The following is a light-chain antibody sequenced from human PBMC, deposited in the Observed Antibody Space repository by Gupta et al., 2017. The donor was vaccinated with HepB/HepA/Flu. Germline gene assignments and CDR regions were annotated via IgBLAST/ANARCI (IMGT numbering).Light chain of an antibody. J-gene: IGLJ1*01. V-gene: IGLV2-11*02. CDR3: CSYAGSHTFPCV. Sequence: QSALTQPRSVSGSPGQSVTITCTGTSGDVGEYNYVSWYQQNPGKAPQLIMYDVTKRPSGVPDRFPVSNSCSTASLTTSGLQAEDEADYYCCSYAGSHTFPCVFGTGTKVTGL. CDR1: SGDVGEYNY. CDR2: DVT.